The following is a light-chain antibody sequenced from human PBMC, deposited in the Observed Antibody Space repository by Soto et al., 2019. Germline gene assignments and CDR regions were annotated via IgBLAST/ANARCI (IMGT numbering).Light chain of an antibody. Sequence: DIVMTQSPDSLAVSLGERATINCKSSQSVIHTSNNKSYLAWYQQKPGQPPELLLYWASARESGVPDRFSGSGSGTDFTLTISSLQAEDVAVYCCQQYYSTPRTFGQGTKVEIK. CDR3: QQYYSTPRT. CDR2: WAS. J-gene: IGKJ2*01. CDR1: QSVIHTSNNKSY. V-gene: IGKV4-1*01.